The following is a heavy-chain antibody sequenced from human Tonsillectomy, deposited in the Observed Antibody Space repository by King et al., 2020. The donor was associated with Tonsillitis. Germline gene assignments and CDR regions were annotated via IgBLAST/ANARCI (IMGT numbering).Heavy chain of an antibody. Sequence: VQLVESGGGLVQPGGSLRLSCAASGFTFSTYWMHWVRQAPGKGLVWVSLINSDGSSTNYADSVKGRFTISRDNAKNTLYLQMTGLRAEDTAVYYCARACRSGGGRTFDYWGQGALVTVSS. J-gene: IGHJ4*02. CDR1: GFTFSTYW. V-gene: IGHV3-74*01. CDR3: ARACRSGGGRTFDY. D-gene: IGHD2-15*01. CDR2: INSDGSST.